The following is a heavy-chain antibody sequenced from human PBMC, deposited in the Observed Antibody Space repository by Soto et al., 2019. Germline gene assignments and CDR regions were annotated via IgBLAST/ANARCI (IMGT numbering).Heavy chain of an antibody. D-gene: IGHD6-13*01. CDR2: IYISENT. CDR1: GGSISSDY. J-gene: IGHJ4*02. Sequence: TSETLSLTCTVSGGSISSDYWSWIRQPAGKGLEWIGRIYISENTHYNPSLRSRVSMSLDTSKNQPSLNLSSVTAADTAVYYCARGVGRSSWTSFDSWGQGTLVTVSS. V-gene: IGHV4-4*07. CDR3: ARGVGRSSWTSFDS.